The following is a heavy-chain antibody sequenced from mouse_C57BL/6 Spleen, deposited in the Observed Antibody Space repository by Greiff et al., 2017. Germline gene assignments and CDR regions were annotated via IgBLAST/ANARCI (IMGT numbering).Heavy chain of an antibody. D-gene: IGHD2-4*01. CDR1: GFTFSNYW. J-gene: IGHJ3*01. CDR3: TCYDYDEAWFAY. Sequence: EVKLQESGGGLVQPGGSMKLSCVASGFTFSNYWMNWVRQSPEKGLEWVAQIRLKSGNYATNYEESVKGRFTISRDDSKSSVYLHMHNLRAEDTGIYYCTCYDYDEAWFAYRGQGTLVSVSA. V-gene: IGHV6-3*01. CDR2: IRLKSGNYAT.